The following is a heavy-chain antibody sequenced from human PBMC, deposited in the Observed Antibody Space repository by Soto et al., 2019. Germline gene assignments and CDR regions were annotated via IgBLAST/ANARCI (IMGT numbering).Heavy chain of an antibody. Sequence: EVQLFESGGGLVQPGGSLRLSCAASGFTFSIYAMSWVRQAPGKGLEWVSAISGSVGTTYYADSMKGRFTFSRDNSKNTLYLQMNSLRAEDTAVYYCAKTANGWFSAFDIWCQATRVTVSS. CDR1: GFTFSIYA. CDR2: ISGSVGTT. J-gene: IGHJ3*02. D-gene: IGHD6-19*01. CDR3: AKTANGWFSAFDI. V-gene: IGHV3-23*01.